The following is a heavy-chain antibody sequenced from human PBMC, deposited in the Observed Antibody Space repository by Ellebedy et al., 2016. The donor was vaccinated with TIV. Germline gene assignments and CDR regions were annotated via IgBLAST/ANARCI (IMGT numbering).Heavy chain of an antibody. CDR2: INHSGSS. V-gene: IGHV4-34*01. CDR3: ARGRGGAYSIPFDY. CDR1: GASFSHYY. D-gene: IGHD2-21*01. J-gene: IGHJ4*02. Sequence: SETLSLTXAVYGASFSHYYWTWIRQSPGKGLGWIGEINHSGSSNHNPSLKSRVTLSVDRSKNHFSLKLNSVTAADTAVYYCARGRGGAYSIPFDYWGQGTLVTVSS.